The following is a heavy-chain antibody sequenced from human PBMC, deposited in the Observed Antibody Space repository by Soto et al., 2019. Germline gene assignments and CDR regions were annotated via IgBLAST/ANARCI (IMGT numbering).Heavy chain of an antibody. Sequence: ETLSLTCTVSGGPISGDYLSWIRQPSGKGLEWVSAISGSGGNTYYADSVKGRFTISRDNSKNTLYLQMNSLRAEDTAVYYCAKGDRAYYYSGMDVWGLGTTVTVSS. J-gene: IGHJ6*02. CDR3: AKGDRAYYYSGMDV. CDR1: GGPISGDY. D-gene: IGHD2-15*01. CDR2: ISGSGGNT. V-gene: IGHV3-23*01.